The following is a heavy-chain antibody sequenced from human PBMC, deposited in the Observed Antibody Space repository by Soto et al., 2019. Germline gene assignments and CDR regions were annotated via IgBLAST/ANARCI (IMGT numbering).Heavy chain of an antibody. CDR2: INTDGSSI. V-gene: IGHV3-74*01. J-gene: IGHJ4*02. Sequence: EVPLVESGGGLVQPGGSLRLSCAASGFTFSSYWMHWVRQAPGKGLVWVSRINTDGSSISNADSVKGRFTISRDNAKNTLYLQMNSLRAEDTAVYYCARAGSYRFDYWGQGTLVTVSS. CDR1: GFTFSSYW. CDR3: ARAGSYRFDY. D-gene: IGHD3-10*01.